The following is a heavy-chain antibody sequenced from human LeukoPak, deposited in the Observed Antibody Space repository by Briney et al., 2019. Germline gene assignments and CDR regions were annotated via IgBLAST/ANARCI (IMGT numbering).Heavy chain of an antibody. V-gene: IGHV3-11*01. CDR2: ISGSGDRI. D-gene: IGHD3-10*01. CDR1: GFTFNDYY. Sequence: VGSLRLSCAASGFTFNDYYMSWIRQAPGEGLEWISYISGSGDRIYYADSVKGRFTISRDNAKNSLYLQLNSLRVEDTAIYYCAKVTYGSGTYGAFDSWGQGTLVTVSS. CDR3: AKVTYGSGTYGAFDS. J-gene: IGHJ4*02.